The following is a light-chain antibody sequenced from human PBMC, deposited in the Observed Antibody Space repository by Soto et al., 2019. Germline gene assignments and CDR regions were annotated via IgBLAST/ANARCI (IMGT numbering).Light chain of an antibody. CDR1: QSVSSY. J-gene: IGKJ1*01. Sequence: EIVLTQSPATPSLSPGERATLSCRASQSVSSYLAWYQKRPGQDPRLLIYDASNRATGVPARFSGSGSGTDFNLTISSLETEDFAVYYCQQRSSWPPTFGQGTKLDIK. CDR3: QQRSSWPPT. CDR2: DAS. V-gene: IGKV3-11*01.